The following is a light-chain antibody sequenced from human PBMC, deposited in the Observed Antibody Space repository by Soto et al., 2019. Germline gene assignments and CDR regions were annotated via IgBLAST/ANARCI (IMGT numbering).Light chain of an antibody. Sequence: DIQXTXXPXTXSASVGDRVTITCRASQSINNWLAWYQQKPGKAPKLFIFKASTLESGVPSRFSGSGSGTEFTLSISSLQPDDFATYFCQQYESFPRTFGQGTKVEIK. CDR3: QQYESFPRT. J-gene: IGKJ1*01. CDR2: KAS. V-gene: IGKV1-5*03. CDR1: QSINNW.